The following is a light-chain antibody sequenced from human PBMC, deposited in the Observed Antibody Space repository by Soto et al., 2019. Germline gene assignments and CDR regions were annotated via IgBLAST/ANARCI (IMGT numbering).Light chain of an antibody. CDR1: QSVRTN. V-gene: IGKV3-15*01. CDR2: GAS. CDR3: QQYNNWPLYT. Sequence: EIVMTQSPGTLSVSPGERATLSCRASQSVRTNLAWYQQKPGQAPRLLIFGASTRATGIPARFSGGGSGTEFTLTTSNLQSEDFSVFYCQQYNNWPLYTFGQGTKLEIK. J-gene: IGKJ2*01.